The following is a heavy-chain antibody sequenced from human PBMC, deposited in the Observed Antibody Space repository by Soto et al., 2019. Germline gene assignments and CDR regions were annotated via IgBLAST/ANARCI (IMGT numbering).Heavy chain of an antibody. CDR3: ARRAAPASDY. CDR2: MNPNSGNA. Sequence: QVQLVQSGAEVKKPGDSVKVSCKASGYTFTSYDINWVRQASGQGLEWMGWMNPNSGNADYAQQFQGRVTMTRDTSTSTAYMELSSLRFEDTAVYYCARRAAPASDYWGQGTLVTVSS. J-gene: IGHJ4*02. D-gene: IGHD6-13*01. CDR1: GYTFTSYD. V-gene: IGHV1-8*01.